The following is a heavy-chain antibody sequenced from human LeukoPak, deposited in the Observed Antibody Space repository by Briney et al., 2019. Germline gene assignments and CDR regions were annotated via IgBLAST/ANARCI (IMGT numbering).Heavy chain of an antibody. V-gene: IGHV1-8*03. Sequence: ASVTVSCKTSGYTFTDYDVHWVRQAPGQGLEWMGWINPNSATTNYAQRLQGRVTFTRDTSSSVAYMELSSLTSEDAAVYFCARGDFGETNTAFDVWGQGTLVAVSS. D-gene: IGHD4-17*01. CDR1: GYTFTDYD. J-gene: IGHJ3*01. CDR3: ARGDFGETNTAFDV. CDR2: INPNSATT.